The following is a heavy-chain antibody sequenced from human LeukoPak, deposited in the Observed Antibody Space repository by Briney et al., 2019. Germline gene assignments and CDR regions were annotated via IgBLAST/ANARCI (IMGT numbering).Heavy chain of an antibody. CDR2: ISGSGGST. D-gene: IGHD2-21*02. V-gene: IGHV3-23*01. J-gene: IGHJ4*02. Sequence: PGGSLRLSCAASGFTFSSYSMNWVRQAPGKGLEWVSSISGSGGSTYYADSVKGRFTISRDNSKNTLYLQMNSLRAEDTAVYYCAKVSRAVTASFAGYWGQGTLVTVSS. CDR1: GFTFSSYS. CDR3: AKVSRAVTASFAGY.